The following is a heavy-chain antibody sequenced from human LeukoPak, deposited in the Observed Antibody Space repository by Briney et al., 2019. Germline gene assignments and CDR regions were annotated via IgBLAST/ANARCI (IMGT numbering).Heavy chain of an antibody. Sequence: ASVEVSCKASGYTFTGYYMHWVRQAPGQGLEWMGWINPNSGGTNYAQKFQGRVTMTRDTSISTAYMELSRLRSDDTAVYYCASSDFEMATIPDYYMDVWGKGTTVTVSS. D-gene: IGHD5-24*01. CDR3: ASSDFEMATIPDYYMDV. J-gene: IGHJ6*03. CDR1: GYTFTGYY. CDR2: INPNSGGT. V-gene: IGHV1-2*02.